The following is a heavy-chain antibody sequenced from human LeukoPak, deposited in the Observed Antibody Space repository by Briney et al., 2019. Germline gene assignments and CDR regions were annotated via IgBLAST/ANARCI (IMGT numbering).Heavy chain of an antibody. CDR3: ARGLGDIVVVDGMDV. J-gene: IGHJ6*02. D-gene: IGHD2-2*01. CDR1: GFTFSSYG. Sequence: GGSLRLSCAASGFTFSSYGMHWVRQAPAKGLEWVAVIWYDGSNKYYADSVKGRFTISRDNSKNTPYLQMNSLRAEDTAVYYCARGLGDIVVVDGMDVWGQGTTVTVSS. V-gene: IGHV3-33*01. CDR2: IWYDGSNK.